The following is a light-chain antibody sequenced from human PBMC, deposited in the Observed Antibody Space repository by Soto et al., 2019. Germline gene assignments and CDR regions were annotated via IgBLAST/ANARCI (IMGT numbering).Light chain of an antibody. V-gene: IGKV1-5*03. Sequence: DIQMTQSPSTLSASVGDRVTITCRASQSISTWLAGYQQKPGKAPKLLIYKASSLESGVPSRFSGSGSGTEFTLTISSLQPDDFETYYCQQYNSYSYTVGQGTKLEIK. CDR2: KAS. CDR3: QQYNSYSYT. CDR1: QSISTW. J-gene: IGKJ2*01.